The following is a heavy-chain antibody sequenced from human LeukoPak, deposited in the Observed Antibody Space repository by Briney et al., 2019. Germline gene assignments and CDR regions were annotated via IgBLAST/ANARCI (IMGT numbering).Heavy chain of an antibody. CDR3: ARLPSH. Sequence: SETLSLTCTVSGGSISNYYWSWIRQPPGRGLEWIGYISDRDGATYNPSLKSRVTISVDTSKTHFSLKLNSVTAADTAVYYCARLPSHWGQGTLVTVSS. CDR1: GGSISNYY. CDR2: ISDRDGA. J-gene: IGHJ4*02. V-gene: IGHV4-59*08.